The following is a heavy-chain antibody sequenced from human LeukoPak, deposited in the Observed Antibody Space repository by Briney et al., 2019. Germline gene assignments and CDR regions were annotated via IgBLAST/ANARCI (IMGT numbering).Heavy chain of an antibody. V-gene: IGHV4-34*01. CDR3: ARELWFGEPGRSDFDY. J-gene: IGHJ4*02. CDR1: GGSFSGYY. CDR2: INHSGST. Sequence: SETLSLTCAVYGGSFSGYYWSWIRQPPGKGLEWIGEINHSGSTNYNPSLKSRVTISVDTSKNQFSLKLNSVTAADTAVYYCARELWFGEPGRSDFDYWGQGTLVTVSS. D-gene: IGHD3-10*01.